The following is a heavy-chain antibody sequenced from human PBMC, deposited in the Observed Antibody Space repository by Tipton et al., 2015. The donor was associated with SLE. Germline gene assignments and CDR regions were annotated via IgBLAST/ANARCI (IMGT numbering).Heavy chain of an antibody. V-gene: IGHV3-23*01. J-gene: IGHJ5*02. CDR2: ISAGGETA. Sequence: SLRLSCAASGFTFSTYSMSWVRQGPGKGLEWVSAISAGGETAIYADSVKGRFTIFRDNSENTVYLQMNSLSPEDTAMYYCANGDFNHLMIFGMINATLFDPWGQGTLVTVS. CDR1: GFTFSTYS. D-gene: IGHD3/OR15-3a*01. CDR3: ANGDFNHLMIFGMINATLFDP.